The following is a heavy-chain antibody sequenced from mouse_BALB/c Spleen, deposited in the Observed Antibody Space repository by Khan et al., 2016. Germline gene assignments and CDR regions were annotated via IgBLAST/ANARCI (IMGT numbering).Heavy chain of an antibody. Sequence: QIQLVQSGPELKRPGKTVKISCKASGYTFTNYGINWVKQAPGKGLKWMGWINTYSGESTYADDFKGRFAFSLETSADTAYLQINNLKNEDTATYACARYRYNYGSSMYFDVWGAGTTVTVSS. CDR2: INTYSGES. CDR1: GYTFTNYG. CDR3: ARYRYNYGSSMYFDV. J-gene: IGHJ1*01. V-gene: IGHV9-3-1*01. D-gene: IGHD1-1*01.